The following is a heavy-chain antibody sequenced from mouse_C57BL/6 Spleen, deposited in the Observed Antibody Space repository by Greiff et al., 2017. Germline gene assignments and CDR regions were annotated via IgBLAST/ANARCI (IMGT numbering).Heavy chain of an antibody. CDR2: IWTGGGT. J-gene: IGHJ1*03. CDR3: ARNLWTLTGGYFDV. Sequence: VQLQQSGPGLVAPSQSLSITCTVSGFSLTSYAISWVRQPPGKGLEWLGVIWTGGGTNYNSALKSRLSISKDNSKSQVFLKMNSLQTDDTARYYCARNLWTLTGGYFDVWGTGTTVTVSS. V-gene: IGHV2-9-1*01. CDR1: GFSLTSYA.